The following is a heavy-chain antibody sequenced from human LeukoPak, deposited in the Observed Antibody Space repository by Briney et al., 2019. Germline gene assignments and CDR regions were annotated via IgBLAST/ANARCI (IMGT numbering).Heavy chain of an antibody. J-gene: IGHJ4*02. CDR1: GFTFSSYA. D-gene: IGHD1-26*01. V-gene: IGHV3-23*01. Sequence: PGGSLRLSCAASGFTFSSYAMSWVRQAPGKGLEWVSAMSGSGGSTYYADSVKGRFTISRDNPKNTLYLQMNSLRAEDTAVYYCAKDWGVGAKPFDYWGQGTLVTVSS. CDR3: AKDWGVGAKPFDY. CDR2: MSGSGGST.